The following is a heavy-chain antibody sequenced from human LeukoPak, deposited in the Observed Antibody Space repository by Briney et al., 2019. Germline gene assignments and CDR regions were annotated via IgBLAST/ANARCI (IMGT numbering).Heavy chain of an antibody. J-gene: IGHJ4*02. CDR1: GFTFSNYR. CDR2: IKQDGSEK. Sequence: GGSLRLSCAASGFTFSNYRMNWVRQAPGKGLEWVANIKQDGSEKYYVDSVKGRFTISRDNAKNSLFLQMNSLRAEDTAVYYCAKHLHSSGWSYFDYWGQGTLVTVSS. CDR3: AKHLHSSGWSYFDY. D-gene: IGHD6-19*01. V-gene: IGHV3-7*01.